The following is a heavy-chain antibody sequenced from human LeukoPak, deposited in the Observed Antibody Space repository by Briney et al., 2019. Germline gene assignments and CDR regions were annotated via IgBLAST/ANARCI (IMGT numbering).Heavy chain of an antibody. D-gene: IGHD6-19*01. CDR3: PTSLSGWFGPSAYY. Sequence: GGSLRLSCVASVFAFSSYEMSWIRQAPGKGLEWVSLFSGDGRAIHYADSVKGRFTISADNARNSVFLPMNSRRAEVTAVYYCPTSLSGWFGPSAYYCVQGTLVTVSS. CDR1: VFAFSSYE. CDR2: FSGDGRAI. J-gene: IGHJ4*02. V-gene: IGHV3-48*03.